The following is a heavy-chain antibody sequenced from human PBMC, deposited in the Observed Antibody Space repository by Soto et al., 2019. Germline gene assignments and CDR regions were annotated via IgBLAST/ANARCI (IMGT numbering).Heavy chain of an antibody. CDR3: ARDPHHGGTSSWDADS. CDR1: GFIFTSNS. V-gene: IGHV3-21*01. J-gene: IGHJ4*02. CDR2: ISSSGTFK. Sequence: VRLVASGGGLVKPGGSLSLSCAASGFIFTSNSMNWVRQVPGKGLQWLSSISSSGTFKSYGDSVKGRCTISRDNAKNSLFLQMNNVRGEDTGLYYCARDPHHGGTSSWDADSWGQGTLVTVSS. D-gene: IGHD2-15*01.